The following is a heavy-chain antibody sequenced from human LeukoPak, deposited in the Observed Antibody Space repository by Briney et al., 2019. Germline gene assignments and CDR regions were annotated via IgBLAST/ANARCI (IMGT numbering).Heavy chain of an antibody. V-gene: IGHV3-74*01. J-gene: IGHJ3*02. D-gene: IGHD6-19*01. CDR3: ARRGAVADAFDI. Sequence: GGSLRLSCAASAFTFSSYWMHWVRQAPGKGLVWVSRIKSDGSSTSYADSVKGRFTISGDNAKNTLYLQMNSLRAEDTAVYYCARRGAVADAFDIWGQGTMVTVSS. CDR1: AFTFSSYW. CDR2: IKSDGSST.